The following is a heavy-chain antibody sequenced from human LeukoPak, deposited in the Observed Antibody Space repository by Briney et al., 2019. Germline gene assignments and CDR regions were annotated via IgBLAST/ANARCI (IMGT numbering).Heavy chain of an antibody. D-gene: IGHD3-22*01. CDR1: GGTFSSYA. Sequence: GASVKVSCKASGGTFSSYAISWVRQAPGQGLEWMGRIIPILGIANYAQKFQGRVTITADKSTSTAYMGLSSLRSEDTAVYYCARERTYYYDSSGYYYYDYWGQGTLVTVSS. J-gene: IGHJ4*02. CDR2: IIPILGIA. CDR3: ARERTYYYDSSGYYYYDY. V-gene: IGHV1-69*04.